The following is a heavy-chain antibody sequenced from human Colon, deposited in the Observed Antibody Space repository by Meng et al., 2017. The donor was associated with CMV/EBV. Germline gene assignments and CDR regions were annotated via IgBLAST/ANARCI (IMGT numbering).Heavy chain of an antibody. V-gene: IGHV1-2*02. CDR3: ARDTRFFGVVIHNWFDP. CDR2: INPNSGGT. Sequence: ASVKVSCKASIDTFSSLAVAWVRQAPGQGLEWMGWINPNSGGTNYAQKFQGRVTMTRDTSISTAYMELSRLRSDDTAVYYCARDTRFFGVVIHNWFDPWGQGTLVTVSS. CDR1: IDTFSSLA. D-gene: IGHD3-3*01. J-gene: IGHJ5*02.